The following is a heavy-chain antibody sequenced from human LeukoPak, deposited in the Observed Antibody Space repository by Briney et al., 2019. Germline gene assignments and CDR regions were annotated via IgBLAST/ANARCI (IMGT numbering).Heavy chain of an antibody. CDR2: ISGSGTNT. D-gene: IGHD3-16*01. CDR1: GFTFNNYA. CDR3: AKPGGGYFDS. V-gene: IGHV3-23*01. Sequence: GGSLRLSCAASGFTFNNYAMSWVRQAPGKGLEWVSAISGSGTNTYYADSVKGRFTISRDKFKNTVYLQMNSLTAEDTAVYYCAKPGGGYFDSWGQGTLVTVSS. J-gene: IGHJ4*02.